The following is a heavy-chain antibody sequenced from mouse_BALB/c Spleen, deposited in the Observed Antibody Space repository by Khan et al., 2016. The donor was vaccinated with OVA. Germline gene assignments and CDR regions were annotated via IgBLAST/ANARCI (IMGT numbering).Heavy chain of an antibody. CDR1: GYTITNYG. D-gene: IGHD2-1*01. CDR2: INTYTGEP. J-gene: IGHJ3*01. Sequence: QIQLVQSGPELKKPGETVKISCKASGYTITNYGMNWVKQAPGKGLKWMGWINTYTGEPTYADDFKGRFAFSLETSASTAYLQINNLKTEDTATYFCARSNGNYWFAYWGQGTLVTVSA. V-gene: IGHV9-3-1*01. CDR3: ARSNGNYWFAY.